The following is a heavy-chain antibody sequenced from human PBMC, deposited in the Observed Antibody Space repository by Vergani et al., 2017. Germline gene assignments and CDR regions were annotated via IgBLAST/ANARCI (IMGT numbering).Heavy chain of an antibody. Sequence: EVQLLESGGGLVQPGGSLRLSCAASGFTFSSYAMSWVRQAPGKGLEWVAAISGSGGSTYYADSVKGRFTISRDNAKNSLYLQMNSLRAEDTAVDYCARDTASWLYFDYWGQGTLVTVSS. CDR3: ARDTASWLYFDY. CDR1: GFTFSSYA. V-gene: IGHV3-23*01. D-gene: IGHD3-22*01. J-gene: IGHJ4*02. CDR2: ISGSGGST.